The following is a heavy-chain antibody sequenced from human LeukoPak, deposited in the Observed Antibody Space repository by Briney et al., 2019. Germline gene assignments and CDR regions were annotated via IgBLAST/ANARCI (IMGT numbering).Heavy chain of an antibody. J-gene: IGHJ5*02. V-gene: IGHV1-69*05. Sequence: SVKVSCRASGGTLSSYTISWVRQAPGQGLEWMGGIIPMFGTAHYAQKFQGRVTMTRNTSISTAYMELSSLRSEDTAVYYCARVYYDSSGYLGTRRFDPWGQGTLVTASS. D-gene: IGHD3-22*01. CDR1: GGTLSSYT. CDR3: ARVYYDSSGYLGTRRFDP. CDR2: IIPMFGTA.